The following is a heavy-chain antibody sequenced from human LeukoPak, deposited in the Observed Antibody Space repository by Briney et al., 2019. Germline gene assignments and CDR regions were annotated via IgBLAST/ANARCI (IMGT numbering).Heavy chain of an antibody. CDR2: ISSSSSYI. CDR3: ARGAWFTYYFDY. Sequence: GGSLRLSCAASGFTFSSYSMNWVRQAPGKGLEWVSSISSSSSYIYYADSVKGRFTISRDNAKNSLYLQMNSLRAEDTAVYYCARGAWFTYYFDYWGQGTPVTVSS. V-gene: IGHV3-21*01. D-gene: IGHD3-10*01. J-gene: IGHJ4*02. CDR1: GFTFSSYS.